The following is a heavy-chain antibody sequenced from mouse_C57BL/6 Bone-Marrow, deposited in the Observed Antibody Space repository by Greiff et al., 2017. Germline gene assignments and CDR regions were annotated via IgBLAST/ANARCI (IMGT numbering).Heavy chain of an antibody. CDR2: IHPSDSDN. CDR1: GYTFTSYW. Sequence: QVQLQQPGAELVKPGASVKVSCKASGYTFTSYWMHWVKQRPGQGLEWIGRIHPSDSDNKYNQKFKGKATLTVDKSSSTAYMQLSSLTSEYSAVYYCAIDYDYAGPAWFAYWGQGTLVTVSA. CDR3: AIDYDYAGPAWFAY. J-gene: IGHJ3*01. D-gene: IGHD2-4*01. V-gene: IGHV1-74*01.